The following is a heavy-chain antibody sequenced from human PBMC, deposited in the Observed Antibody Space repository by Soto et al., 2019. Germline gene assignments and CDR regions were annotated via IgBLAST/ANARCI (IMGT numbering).Heavy chain of an antibody. CDR1: GGSISSSSYY. V-gene: IGHV4-39*07. J-gene: IGHJ3*02. CDR2: IYYSGST. CDR3: ARDDFYGEPAPDAFDI. D-gene: IGHD2-2*01. Sequence: SETLSLTCTVSGGSISSSSYYWGWIRQPPGKGLEWIGSIYYSGSTYYNPSLKSRVTISVDTSKNQFSLKLSSVAAADTDVSYCARDDFYGEPAPDAFDIWGQGTMVTVSS.